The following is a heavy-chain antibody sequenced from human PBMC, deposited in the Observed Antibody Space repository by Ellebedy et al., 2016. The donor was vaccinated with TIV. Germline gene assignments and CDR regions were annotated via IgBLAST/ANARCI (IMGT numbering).Heavy chain of an antibody. Sequence: GESLKISXAASGFTFSDSAMTWVRQAPGKGLEWVSAIRDTGKSTYYAASVKGRFTISRDNSKNTLFLEMNNLRVEDTALYYCVTGISSPDSWGQGTLVTVSS. CDR2: IRDTGKST. V-gene: IGHV3-23*01. CDR1: GFTFSDSA. D-gene: IGHD6-13*01. J-gene: IGHJ5*01. CDR3: VTGISSPDS.